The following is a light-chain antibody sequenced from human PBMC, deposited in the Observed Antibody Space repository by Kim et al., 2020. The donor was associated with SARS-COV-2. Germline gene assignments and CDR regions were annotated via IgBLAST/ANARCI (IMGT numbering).Light chain of an antibody. CDR2: WAS. V-gene: IGKV4-1*01. J-gene: IGKJ2*01. Sequence: RATSKCKSSQNLLYSSNNRNYLTWYQQKPGQPLKLLIYWASTRESGVPDRFGGSGSGTDFTLTISSLQAEDVAVYYCQQYYSIPYTFGQGTKLEI. CDR1: QNLLYSSNNRNY. CDR3: QQYYSIPYT.